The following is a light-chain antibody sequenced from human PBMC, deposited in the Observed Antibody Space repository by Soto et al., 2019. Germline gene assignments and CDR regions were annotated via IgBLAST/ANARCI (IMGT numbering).Light chain of an antibody. J-gene: IGLJ1*01. CDR1: GSDVGGYDY. CDR3: CSYTSSGTYV. Sequence: QSALTQPASVSGSPGQSITISCTGTGSDVGGYDYVSCYQQYPGKAPKLVIYDVTKRPSGASNRFSGSKSGNTAALIIFGLQAEDEADYYCCSYTSSGTYVFGTGTKLTVL. CDR2: DVT. V-gene: IGLV2-14*03.